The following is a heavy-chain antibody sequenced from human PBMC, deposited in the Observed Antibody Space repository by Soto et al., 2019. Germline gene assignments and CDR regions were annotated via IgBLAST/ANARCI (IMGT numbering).Heavy chain of an antibody. D-gene: IGHD3-22*01. CDR1: GYSFTSYW. V-gene: IGHV5-51*01. CDR2: IYPGDSDT. CDR3: ARLAHDSSGALYYFDY. J-gene: IGHJ4*02. Sequence: PGESLKISCKGSGYSFTSYWIGWVRQMPGKGLEWMGIIYPGDSDTRYSPSFQGQVTISADKSISTAYLQWSSLKASDTAMYYCARLAHDSSGALYYFDYWGQGTLVTVSS.